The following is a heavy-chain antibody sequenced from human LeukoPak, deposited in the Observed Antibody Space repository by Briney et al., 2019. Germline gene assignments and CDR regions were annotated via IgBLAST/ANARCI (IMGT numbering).Heavy chain of an antibody. CDR1: GYTFTGHY. CDR3: AREYSSSLFDY. Sequence: ASVKVSCKASGYTFTGHYVHWVRQARGQGLEWIGWINGNTGDTNYAQRFQGRVTMIRETSISTMYMELSRLRSDVTAVYCCAREYSSSLFDYWGQGTLVTVSS. V-gene: IGHV1-2*02. J-gene: IGHJ4*02. CDR2: INGNTGDT. D-gene: IGHD6-13*01.